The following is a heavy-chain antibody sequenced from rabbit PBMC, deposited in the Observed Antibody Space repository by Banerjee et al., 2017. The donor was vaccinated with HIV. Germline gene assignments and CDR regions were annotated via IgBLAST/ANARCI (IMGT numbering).Heavy chain of an antibody. CDR2: IHAGSSGST. J-gene: IGHJ4*01. V-gene: IGHV1S40*01. Sequence: QSLEESRGGLVQPEGSLTLTCTASGFSFSSSYYMCWVRQAPGKGLEWIACIHAGSSGSTYYASWAKGRFTISKTSSTTVTLQMTSLTAADTATYFCARSGAYYSYVYGAYAYVPYYFNLWGPGTLVTVS. CDR1: GFSFSSSYY. D-gene: IGHD6-1*01. CDR3: ARSGAYYSYVYGAYAYVPYYFNL.